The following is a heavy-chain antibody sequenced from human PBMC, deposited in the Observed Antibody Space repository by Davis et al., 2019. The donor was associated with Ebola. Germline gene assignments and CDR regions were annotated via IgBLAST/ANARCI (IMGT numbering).Heavy chain of an antibody. Sequence: SVKVSCKASGGTFSSYAISWVRQAPGQGLEWMGRIIPILGIANYAQKFQGRVTMTRDTSTSTVYMELSSLRSEDTAVYYCARALFGSYYYFDYWGQGTLVTVSS. D-gene: IGHD1-26*01. CDR1: GGTFSSYA. J-gene: IGHJ4*02. V-gene: IGHV1-69*04. CDR2: IIPILGIA. CDR3: ARALFGSYYYFDY.